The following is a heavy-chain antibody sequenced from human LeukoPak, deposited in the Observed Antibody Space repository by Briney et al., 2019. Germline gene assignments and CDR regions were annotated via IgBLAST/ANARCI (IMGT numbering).Heavy chain of an antibody. J-gene: IGHJ5*02. D-gene: IGHD3-16*01. Sequence: GASVKVSCKASGYTFTSYGISWVRQAPGQGLEWMGWISAYNGNANYAQKLQGRVTMTTDTSTSTAYMELRSLRSDDTAVYYCAREGGDYVWGAFWFDPWGQGTLDTVSS. CDR3: AREGGDYVWGAFWFDP. CDR2: ISAYNGNA. CDR1: GYTFTSYG. V-gene: IGHV1-18*01.